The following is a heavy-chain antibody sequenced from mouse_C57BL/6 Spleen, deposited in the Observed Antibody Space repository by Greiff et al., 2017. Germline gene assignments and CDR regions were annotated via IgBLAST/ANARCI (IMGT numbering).Heavy chain of an antibody. CDR2: FYPGSGSI. V-gene: IGHV1-62-2*01. D-gene: IGHD2-2*01. CDR1: GYTFTEYT. Sequence: VQLQQSGAELVKPGASVKLSCKASGYTFTEYTIHWVKQRSGQGLEWIGWFYPGSGSIKYNEKFKDKATLTADKSSSTVYMELSRLTAEDSAVYFGARHEDTGLAGDDGGFDVWGTGTTVTVSS. J-gene: IGHJ1*03. CDR3: ARHEDTGLAGDDGGFDV.